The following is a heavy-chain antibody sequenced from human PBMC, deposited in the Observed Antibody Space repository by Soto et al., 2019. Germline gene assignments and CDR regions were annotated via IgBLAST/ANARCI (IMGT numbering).Heavy chain of an antibody. CDR3: AKESANHFTYYFDY. CDR2: ISVRGGST. CDR1: GFSFSNYA. J-gene: IGHJ4*02. D-gene: IGHD3-10*01. Sequence: GGSLRLSCVASGFSFSNYAMNWVRQAPGKGLEWVSGISVRGGSTYYADSVTGRFTISRDNSNNTLYLQMHSLRAGDSAIYYCAKESANHFTYYFDYWGQGTLVTVSS. V-gene: IGHV3-23*01.